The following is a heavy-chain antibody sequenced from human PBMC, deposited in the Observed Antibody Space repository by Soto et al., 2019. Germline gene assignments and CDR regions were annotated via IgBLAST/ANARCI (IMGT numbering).Heavy chain of an antibody. Sequence: PGESLKISCKGSGYSFTSYWISWVRQMPGKGLEWMGRIDPSDSYTNYSPSFQGPVTISADKSISTAYLQWSSLKASDTAMYYCARHGASVYDSSSWYQGWFDPWGQGTLVTVSS. D-gene: IGHD6-13*01. CDR1: GYSFTSYW. V-gene: IGHV5-10-1*01. J-gene: IGHJ5*02. CDR2: IDPSDSYT. CDR3: ARHGASVYDSSSWYQGWFDP.